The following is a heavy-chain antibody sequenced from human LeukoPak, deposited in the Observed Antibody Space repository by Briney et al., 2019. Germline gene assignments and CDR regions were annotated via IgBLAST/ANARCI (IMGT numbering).Heavy chain of an antibody. J-gene: IGHJ4*02. Sequence: GGSLRLSCAASGFTFSSYAMSWVRQAPGKGLEWVSSISASGGSTYYADSVKGRFTISRDTSKNTLSLQMNSLRAEDTAIYYCAKDPNYDSAGYWGQGTLVTVSS. V-gene: IGHV3-23*01. CDR1: GFTFSSYA. CDR2: ISASGGST. D-gene: IGHD3-3*01. CDR3: AKDPNYDSAGY.